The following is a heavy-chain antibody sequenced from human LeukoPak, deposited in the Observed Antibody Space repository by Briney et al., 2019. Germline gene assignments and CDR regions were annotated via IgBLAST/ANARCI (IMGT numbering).Heavy chain of an antibody. CDR2: IYYSGST. J-gene: IGHJ4*02. CDR3: ARDLAAMATFDY. Sequence: SETLSLTCTVSGGSISSSSYYWCWIRQPPGKGLEWIGSIYYSGSTYYNPSLKSRVTISVDTSKNQFSLKLSSVTAADTAVYYCARDLAAMATFDYWGQGTLVTVSS. V-gene: IGHV4-39*07. CDR1: GGSISSSSYY. D-gene: IGHD5-18*01.